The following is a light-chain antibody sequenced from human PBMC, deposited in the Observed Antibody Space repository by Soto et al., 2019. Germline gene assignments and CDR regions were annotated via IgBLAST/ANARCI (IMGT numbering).Light chain of an antibody. V-gene: IGKV1-5*03. CDR3: QHYNSYSEA. Sequence: DIQMTQSPSTLSGSVGDRVTITCRASQTISSWLAWYQQKPGKAPKLLIYKASTLKSGVPSRFSGSGSGTEFTLTISSLQPDDFASYYSQHYNSYSEAFGKGTQVELK. J-gene: IGKJ1*01. CDR2: KAS. CDR1: QTISSW.